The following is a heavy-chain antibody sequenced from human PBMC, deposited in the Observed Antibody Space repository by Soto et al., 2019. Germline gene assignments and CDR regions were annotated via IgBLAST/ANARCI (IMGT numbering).Heavy chain of an antibody. Sequence: SQTLSLTCAISGDSVSSNSAAWNWIRQSPSRGLEWLGRTYYRSKWYNDYAVYVKSRITINPDTSKNQFSLQLNSVTLEDTAVYYCARDRTPGGYYYYYGMDVWGQGTTVTVSS. V-gene: IGHV6-1*01. CDR3: ARDRTPGGYYYYYGMDV. CDR2: TYYRSKWYN. J-gene: IGHJ6*02. D-gene: IGHD2-15*01. CDR1: GDSVSSNSAA.